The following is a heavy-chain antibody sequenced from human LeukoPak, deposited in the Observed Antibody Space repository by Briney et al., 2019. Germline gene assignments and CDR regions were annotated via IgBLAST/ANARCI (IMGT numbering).Heavy chain of an antibody. CDR1: GGTFSSYA. CDR2: IIPIFGTA. CDR3: ARATRVRGVYYFDY. D-gene: IGHD3-10*01. Sequence: SVKVSRKASGGTFSSYAISWVRQAPGQGLEWMGRIIPIFGTANYAQKFQGRVTITTDESTSTAYMELSSLRSEDTAVYYCARATRVRGVYYFDYWGQGTLVTVSS. J-gene: IGHJ4*02. V-gene: IGHV1-69*05.